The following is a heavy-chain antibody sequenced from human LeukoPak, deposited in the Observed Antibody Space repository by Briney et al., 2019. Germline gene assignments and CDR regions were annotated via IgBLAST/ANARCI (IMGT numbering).Heavy chain of an antibody. D-gene: IGHD1-26*01. J-gene: IGHJ4*02. Sequence: GGSLRLSCAASGFTFSDYYMSWIRQAPGKGLEWVSYISSSNIYTNYADSVKGRFTISRDNAKNSLYLQMNSLRAEDTAVYYCARDTLGSGSYSPKDYWGQGTLVTVSS. V-gene: IGHV3-11*05. CDR1: GFTFSDYY. CDR3: ARDTLGSGSYSPKDY. CDR2: ISSSNIYT.